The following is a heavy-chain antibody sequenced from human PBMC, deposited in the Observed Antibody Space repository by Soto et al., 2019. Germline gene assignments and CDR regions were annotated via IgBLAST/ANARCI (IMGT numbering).Heavy chain of an antibody. V-gene: IGHV3-33*06. CDR2: IWYDGNNK. CDR1: GFTFSNYG. D-gene: IGHD2-2*01. Sequence: GGSLRLSCAASGFTFSNYGMHWVRQAPGKGLEWVAVIWYDGNNKYYADSVKGRFTISRDNSNNTLYVQMNSLRAEDTAVYYCAKDRRCSSTSCYAGRPYYFDYWRQRTLVTVSS. CDR3: AKDRRCSSTSCYAGRPYYFDY. J-gene: IGHJ4*02.